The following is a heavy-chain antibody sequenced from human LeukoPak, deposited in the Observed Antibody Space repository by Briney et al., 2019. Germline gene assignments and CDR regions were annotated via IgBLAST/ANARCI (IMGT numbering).Heavy chain of an antibody. CDR1: GGTFSSYA. CDR2: IIPILGIA. CDR3: ARDLGGNSNHPVGF. J-gene: IGHJ4*02. Sequence: GASVKVSCKASGGTFSSYAISWVRQAPGQGLEWMGRIIPILGIANYAQKFQGRVTITADKSTSTAYMELSSLRSEDTAVYYCARDLGGNSNHPVGFWGQGTLVTVSS. D-gene: IGHD4-23*01. V-gene: IGHV1-69*04.